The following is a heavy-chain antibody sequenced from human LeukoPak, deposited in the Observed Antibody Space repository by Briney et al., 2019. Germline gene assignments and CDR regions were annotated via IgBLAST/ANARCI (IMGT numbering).Heavy chain of an antibody. CDR3: ARDDCLRCGSGWYGLFDY. V-gene: IGHV3-30-3*01. D-gene: IGHD6-19*01. J-gene: IGHJ4*02. Sequence: GGSLRLSCAASGFTFNNYALHWVRQAPGKGLEWVAVISYDGSNKYYADSVKGRFTISRDNSKNTLYLQMNSLRAEDTAVYYCARDDCLRCGSGWYGLFDYWGQGTLVTVSS. CDR2: ISYDGSNK. CDR1: GFTFNNYA.